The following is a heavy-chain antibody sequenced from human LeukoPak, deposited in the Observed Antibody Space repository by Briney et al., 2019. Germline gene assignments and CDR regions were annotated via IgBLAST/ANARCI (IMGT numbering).Heavy chain of an antibody. CDR2: IYYSGST. CDR3: AREVVGSRAMTYNWFDP. J-gene: IGHJ5*02. D-gene: IGHD2-2*01. Sequence: SETLSLSCTVSGGSISSYYWSWIRQPPGKGLEWSGYIYYSGSTNYNPSLKSRVTISVDTSKNQFSLKLSSVTAADTAVYYCAREVVGSRAMTYNWFDPWGQGTLVTVSS. V-gene: IGHV4-59*01. CDR1: GGSISSYY.